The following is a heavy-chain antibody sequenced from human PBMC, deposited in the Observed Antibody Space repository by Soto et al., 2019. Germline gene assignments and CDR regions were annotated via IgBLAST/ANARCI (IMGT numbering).Heavy chain of an antibody. CDR3: AKSTVPVARELYYYYGMDV. CDR2: ISGSGGTT. Sequence: GGSLRLSCAASGFTFSNYAMSWVRQAPGKGLEWVSAISGSGGTTYYADSVKGRFTISRDNSKNTLYLQMSILRAEDTAVYYCAKSTVPVARELYYYYGMDVWGQGTTVTVSS. D-gene: IGHD2-2*01. J-gene: IGHJ6*02. CDR1: GFTFSNYA. V-gene: IGHV3-23*01.